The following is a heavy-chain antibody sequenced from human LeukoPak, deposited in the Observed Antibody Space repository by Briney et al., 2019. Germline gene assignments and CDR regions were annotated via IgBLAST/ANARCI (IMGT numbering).Heavy chain of an antibody. J-gene: IGHJ4*02. CDR2: ISGSGGST. CDR3: ARDAGYGYDRFDY. CDR1: GFSFSSYA. Sequence: QPGGSLRLSCAASGFSFSSYAMSWVRQGPGKGLEWVSAISGSGGSTYYADSVKGRFTISRDNSKNTLYLQMNSLRAEDTAVYYCARDAGYGYDRFDYWGQGTQVTVSS. D-gene: IGHD5-18*01. V-gene: IGHV3-23*01.